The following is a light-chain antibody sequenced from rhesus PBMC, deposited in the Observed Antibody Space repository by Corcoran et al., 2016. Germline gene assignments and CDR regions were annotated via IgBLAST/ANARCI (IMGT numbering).Light chain of an antibody. Sequence: EIVMTQSPATLSLSPGERGILSCRASQSVNSNLAWYQQKLGQAPSPLIYDASNRAPGIPERFRGRGSGTDFTLTITRLGTEDVGDYYCQQEGVWPLTFGGGTKVEIK. J-gene: IGKJ4*01. CDR1: QSVNSN. CDR3: QQEGVWPLT. CDR2: DAS. V-gene: IGKV3-35*01.